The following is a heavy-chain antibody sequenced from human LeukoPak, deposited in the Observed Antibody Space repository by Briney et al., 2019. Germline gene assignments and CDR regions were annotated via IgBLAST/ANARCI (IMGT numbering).Heavy chain of an antibody. J-gene: IGHJ3*02. Sequence: GGSLRLSCAASGFTFSKYAMSWVRQAPGKGLEWVSTFSGGGSSTYYADSVKGRFTISRDNSKNTLYLQTNSLRAEDTAVYYCAKGIRGVPNDAFDIWGQGTMVTVSS. V-gene: IGHV3-23*01. CDR3: AKGIRGVPNDAFDI. CDR1: GFTFSKYA. D-gene: IGHD3-10*01. CDR2: FSGGGSST.